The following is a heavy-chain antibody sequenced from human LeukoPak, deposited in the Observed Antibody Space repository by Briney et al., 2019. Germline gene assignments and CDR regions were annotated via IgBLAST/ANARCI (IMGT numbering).Heavy chain of an antibody. V-gene: IGHV3-23*01. D-gene: IGHD2/OR15-2a*01. Sequence: PGGSLRLSCAASGFTFSSYAMSWVRQAPGKGLEWVSDISGSGGSTYYADSVKGRFTISRDNSKNTLYLQMNSLRAEDTAVYYCARDWFHAIDYWGQGTLVTVSS. CDR1: GFTFSSYA. J-gene: IGHJ4*02. CDR3: ARDWFHAIDY. CDR2: ISGSGGST.